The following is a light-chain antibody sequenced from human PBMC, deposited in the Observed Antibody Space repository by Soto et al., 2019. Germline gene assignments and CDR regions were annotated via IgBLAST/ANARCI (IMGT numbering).Light chain of an antibody. J-gene: IGLJ2*01. CDR3: TSYTSTDTLVV. CDR2: EVE. V-gene: IGLV2-14*03. CDR1: SSDIGDYNY. Sequence: QSALTQPASVSASPGQSITISCTRTSSDIGDYNYVSWYQQRPGEAPKLILYEVENRPSGISDRFSGSKSGNTASLTISGLRTEDEADYYCTSYTSTDTLVVFGGGTKLTVL.